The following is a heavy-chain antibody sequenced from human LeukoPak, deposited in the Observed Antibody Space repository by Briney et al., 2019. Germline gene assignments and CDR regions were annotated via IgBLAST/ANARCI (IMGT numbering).Heavy chain of an antibody. V-gene: IGHV4-30-4*01. D-gene: IGHD3-3*01. J-gene: IGHJ5*02. Sequence: SGTLSLTCTVSGGSISSGDYYWSWIRQPPGKGLEWIGYIYYSGSTYYNPSLKSRVTISVDTSKNQFSLKLSSVTAADTAVYYCARVEVRFLENLHWFDPWGQGTLVTVSS. CDR1: GGSISSGDYY. CDR3: ARVEVRFLENLHWFDP. CDR2: IYYSGST.